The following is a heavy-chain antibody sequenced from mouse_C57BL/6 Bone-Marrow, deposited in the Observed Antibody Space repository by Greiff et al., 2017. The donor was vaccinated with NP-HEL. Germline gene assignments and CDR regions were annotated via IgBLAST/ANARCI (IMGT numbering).Heavy chain of an antibody. CDR2: ISDGGSYT. CDR3: VYDGYYEDY. Sequence: EVKLVESGGGLVKPGGSLKLSCAASGFTFSSYAMSWVRQTPEKRLEWVATISDGGSYTYYPDNVKGRFTISRDNAKNNLYLQMSHLKSEDTAMYYCVYDGYYEDYWGQGTTLTVSS. J-gene: IGHJ2*01. D-gene: IGHD2-3*01. CDR1: GFTFSSYA. V-gene: IGHV5-4*03.